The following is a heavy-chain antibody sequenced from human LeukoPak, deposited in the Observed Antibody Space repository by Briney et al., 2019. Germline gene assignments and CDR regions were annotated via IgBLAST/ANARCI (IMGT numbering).Heavy chain of an antibody. CDR3: ARDRGGRWLQVYYFDY. Sequence: PGGSLRLSCAASGFTFSSYTMHWVRQAPGKGLEWVAVIWYDGSNKYYADSVKGRFTISRDNSKNTLYLRVNSLRAEDTATYYCARDRGGRWLQVYYFDYWGQGTLVTVSS. CDR1: GFTFSSYT. V-gene: IGHV3-33*01. D-gene: IGHD5-24*01. J-gene: IGHJ4*02. CDR2: IWYDGSNK.